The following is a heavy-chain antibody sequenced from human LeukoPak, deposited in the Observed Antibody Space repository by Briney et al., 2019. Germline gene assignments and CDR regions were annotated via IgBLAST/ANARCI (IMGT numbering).Heavy chain of an antibody. CDR3: AREQYQLLYGYYYTDV. CDR2: INWNGGST. D-gene: IGHD2-2*02. J-gene: IGHJ6*03. V-gene: IGHV3-20*04. Sequence: PGGSLRLSCAASGFTFDDYGMSWVRQAPGKGLEWASGINWNGGSTGYADSVKGRFTISRDNAKNSLYLQMNSLRAEDTALYYCAREQYQLLYGYYYTDVWGKGTTVTVSS. CDR1: GFTFDDYG.